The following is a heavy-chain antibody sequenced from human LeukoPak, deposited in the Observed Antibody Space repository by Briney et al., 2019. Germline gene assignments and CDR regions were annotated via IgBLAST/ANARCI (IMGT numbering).Heavy chain of an antibody. CDR1: GFTFSSYS. D-gene: IGHD6-13*01. CDR3: ARDCRPSSSWYPRWFDP. J-gene: IGHJ5*02. V-gene: IGHV3-21*01. CDR2: ISSSSSYI. Sequence: GGSLRLSCAASGFTFSSYSMNWVRQAPGKGLEWVSSISSSSSYIYYADSVKGRFTISRDNAKNSPYLQMNSLRAEDTAVYYCARDCRPSSSWYPRWFDPWGQGTLVTVSS.